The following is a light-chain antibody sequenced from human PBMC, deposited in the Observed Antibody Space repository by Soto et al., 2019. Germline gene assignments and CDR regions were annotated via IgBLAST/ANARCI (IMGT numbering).Light chain of an antibody. V-gene: IGLV2-14*03. CDR1: NSDIGGYNY. CDR2: DVS. Sequence: QSALTQPASVSGSPGQSITISCTGTNSDIGGYNYVSWYQQHPGKAPKLMIYDVSNWPSGVSYRFSGSKSGNTASLTISGLQAEDEADYYCSSYTSRSTLGVFGGGTKLTVL. J-gene: IGLJ2*01. CDR3: SSYTSRSTLGV.